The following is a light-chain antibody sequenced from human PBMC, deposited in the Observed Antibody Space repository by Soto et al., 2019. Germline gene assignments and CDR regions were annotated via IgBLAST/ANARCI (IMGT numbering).Light chain of an antibody. CDR1: SSDVGGYNY. J-gene: IGLJ2*01. Sequence: QSVLTQPPSASGSPGQSVTISCTGTSSDVGGYNYVSWYQQHPGKAPKLMIYEVSKRPSGVPDRFSGSKSGNTASLIVSGLQAEDEADYYCSSYAGSNMVVFGGGTKLTVL. V-gene: IGLV2-8*01. CDR3: SSYAGSNMVV. CDR2: EVS.